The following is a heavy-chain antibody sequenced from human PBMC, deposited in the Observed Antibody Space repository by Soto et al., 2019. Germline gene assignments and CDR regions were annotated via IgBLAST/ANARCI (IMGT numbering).Heavy chain of an antibody. D-gene: IGHD4-17*01. CDR1: GSSISDEYH. CDR2: ISYTGTT. CDR3: ARQPTVTTTLRFFDS. V-gene: IGHV4-30-4*01. J-gene: IGHJ4*02. Sequence: QVQLQASGPGLVKPSQTLSLTCTVSGSSISDEYHWTWIRQSPAKGLEWIGYISYTGTTYYNPSLQSRVPMSGDTSKNQFSLRMASVTAADTAVYYCARQPTVTTTLRFFDSWGQGSLVTVSS.